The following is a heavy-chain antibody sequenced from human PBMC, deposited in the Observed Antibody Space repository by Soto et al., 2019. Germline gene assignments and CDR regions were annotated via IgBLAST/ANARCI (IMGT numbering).Heavy chain of an antibody. J-gene: IGHJ4*02. Sequence: QVQLVESGGGVVQPGRSLRLSCAASGFTFSSYAMHWVRQAPGKGLEWVAVISYDGSNKYYADSVKGRFTISRDNSKNPLYLQMNSLRAEDTAVYYCARDVDTAMVPDDYWGQGTLVTVSS. D-gene: IGHD5-18*01. CDR1: GFTFSSYA. V-gene: IGHV3-30-3*01. CDR2: ISYDGSNK. CDR3: ARDVDTAMVPDDY.